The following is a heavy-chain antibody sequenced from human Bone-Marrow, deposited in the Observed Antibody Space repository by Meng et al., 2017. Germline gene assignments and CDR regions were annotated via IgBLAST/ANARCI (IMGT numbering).Heavy chain of an antibody. Sequence: SVKVSCKASGGTFSSYTISWVRQAPGQGLEWMGRIIPILGIANYAQKFQGRVTITADKSTSTAYMELSSLSSVTAADTAVYYCARGHILTHYGMDVWGQGTTVTVSS. CDR1: GGTFSSYT. V-gene: IGHV1-69*02. CDR2: IIPILGIA. CDR3: ARGHILTHYGMDV. D-gene: IGHD3-9*01. J-gene: IGHJ6*02.